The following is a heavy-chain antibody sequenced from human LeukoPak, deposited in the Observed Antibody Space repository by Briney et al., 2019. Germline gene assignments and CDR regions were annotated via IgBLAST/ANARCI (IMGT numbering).Heavy chain of an antibody. V-gene: IGHV4-39*01. Sequence: SETLSLTCTVSGGSTSSYYWGWIRQPPGKGLEWIGSIYYSGSTYYNPSLKSRVTISVDTSKNQFSLKLSSVTAADTAVYYCARHPIAVAGTGPAFWFDPWGQGTLATVSS. CDR3: ARHPIAVAGTGPAFWFDP. CDR1: GGSTSSYY. J-gene: IGHJ5*02. CDR2: IYYSGST. D-gene: IGHD6-19*01.